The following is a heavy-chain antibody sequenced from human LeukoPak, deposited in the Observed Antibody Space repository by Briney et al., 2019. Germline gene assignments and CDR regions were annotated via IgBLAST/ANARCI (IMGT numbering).Heavy chain of an antibody. J-gene: IGHJ4*02. CDR3: AKYPVDTATVTYYFDY. CDR2: ISGSGGST. D-gene: IGHD5-18*01. Sequence: PGGSLRLSCAASGFTFSSYAMSWVRQAPGKGLEWVSAISGSGGSTYYADSVKGRFTISRDNSKNTLYLQMNSLRAEDTAVYYCAKYPVDTATVTYYFDYWGQGTLVTVSS. V-gene: IGHV3-23*01. CDR1: GFTFSSYA.